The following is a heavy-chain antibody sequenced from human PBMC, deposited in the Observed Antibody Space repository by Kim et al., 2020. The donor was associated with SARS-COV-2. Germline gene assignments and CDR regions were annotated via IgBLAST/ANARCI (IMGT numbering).Heavy chain of an antibody. CDR3: ARDQIGTVTTVDY. V-gene: IGHV3-33*01. CDR1: GFTFSSYG. Sequence: GGSLRLSCAASGFTFSSYGMHWVRQAPGKGLEWVAVIWYDGSNKYYADSVKGRFTISRDNSKNTLYLQMNSLRAEDTAVYYCARDQIGTVTTVDYWGQGTLVTVSS. D-gene: IGHD4-17*01. CDR2: IWYDGSNK. J-gene: IGHJ4*02.